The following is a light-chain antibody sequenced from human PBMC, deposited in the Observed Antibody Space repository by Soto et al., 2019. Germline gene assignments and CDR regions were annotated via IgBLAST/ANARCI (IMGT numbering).Light chain of an antibody. J-gene: IGLJ3*02. V-gene: IGLV2-8*01. CDR1: SSDIGAYNY. CDR3: TLYGGRDNLM. CDR2: EVN. Sequence: QSVLTQPPSASGSPGQSVTISCTGTSSDIGAYNYVSWFQQHPGEAPKLIISEVNKRPSGVPDRFSGSKSGNTASLTVSGLQAEDEADYYCTLYGGRDNLMFGGGTKLTVL.